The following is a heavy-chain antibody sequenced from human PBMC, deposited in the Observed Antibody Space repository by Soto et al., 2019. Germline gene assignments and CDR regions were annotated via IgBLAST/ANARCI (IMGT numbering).Heavy chain of an antibody. CDR3: ARRMTWSLWCFDL. D-gene: IGHD3-3*01. J-gene: IGHJ2*01. V-gene: IGHV1-8*01. CDR1: GYTFKDYD. CDR2: MNPNSGNT. Sequence: QVQLLQSGAEVKKPGTSVRVSCRASGYTFKDYDSNWVRRAPGQGLEWMGWMNPNSGNTAYARKFHDRITMTRSVSARTAFMELSSLTPEDTAVYYCARRMTWSLWCFDLWGSGNQVTVSS.